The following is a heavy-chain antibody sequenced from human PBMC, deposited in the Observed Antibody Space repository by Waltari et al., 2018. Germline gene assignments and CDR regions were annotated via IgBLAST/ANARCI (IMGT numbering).Heavy chain of an antibody. Sequence: QVQLQESGPGLVKHSGTLSLTCAVSGGSISSSNWWSWVRQPPGKGLEWIGEIYHGGSTISNPSLKSLVTISVDKSKNHFSLKLSSVTAADTAVYYCARDPYYYDSSGYYYGGFDYWGQGTLVTVSS. CDR2: IYHGGST. J-gene: IGHJ4*02. CDR1: GGSISSSNW. CDR3: ARDPYYYDSSGYYYGGFDY. D-gene: IGHD3-22*01. V-gene: IGHV4-4*02.